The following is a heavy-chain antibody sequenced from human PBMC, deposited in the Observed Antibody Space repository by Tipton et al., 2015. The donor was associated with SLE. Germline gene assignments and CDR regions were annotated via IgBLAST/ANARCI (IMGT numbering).Heavy chain of an antibody. J-gene: IGHJ6*03. Sequence: PGLVKPSETLSLTCTVSGGSISSYYWSWIRQPPGKGLEWIGYIYYSGSTNYNPSLKSRVTISVDTSKNQFSLKLSSVTAADTAVYYCARDAYHPDYYYYYYMDVWGKGTTVTVSS. CDR1: GGSISSYY. CDR3: ARDAYHPDYYYYYYMDV. V-gene: IGHV4-59*01. CDR2: IYYSGST. D-gene: IGHD2-2*01.